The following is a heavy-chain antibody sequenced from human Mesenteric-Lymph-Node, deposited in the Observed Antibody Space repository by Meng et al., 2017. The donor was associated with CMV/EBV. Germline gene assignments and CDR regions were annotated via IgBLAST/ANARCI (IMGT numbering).Heavy chain of an antibody. V-gene: IGHV3-30*04. CDR1: GFTFSNYA. CDR3: AKDPYADYEGQVGYYFDY. CDR2: ISNDEKNK. D-gene: IGHD4-17*01. Sequence: GESLKISCAASGFTFSNYAMHWIRQAPGKGLEWVAFISNDEKNKYYVDSVKGRFTISRDNSRSTLYLQMNSLGVEDTAVYYCAKDPYADYEGQVGYYFDYWGQGTLVTVSS. J-gene: IGHJ4*02.